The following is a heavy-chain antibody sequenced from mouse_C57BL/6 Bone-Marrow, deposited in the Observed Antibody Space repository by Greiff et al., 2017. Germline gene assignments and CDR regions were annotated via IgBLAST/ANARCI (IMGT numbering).Heavy chain of an antibody. CDR1: GYTFTDYE. Sequence: QVQLQQSGAELVRPGASVTLSCKASGYTFTDYEMHWVKQTPVHGLEWIGAIDPETGGTAYNQKFKGKAILTADKSSSTAYMELRSLTSEDSAVYYGTRGWGWLLWFAYWGQGTLVTVSA. CDR3: TRGWGWLLWFAY. CDR2: IDPETGGT. V-gene: IGHV1-15*01. D-gene: IGHD2-3*01. J-gene: IGHJ3*01.